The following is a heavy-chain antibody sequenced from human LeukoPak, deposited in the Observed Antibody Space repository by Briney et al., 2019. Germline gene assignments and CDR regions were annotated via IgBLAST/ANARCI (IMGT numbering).Heavy chain of an antibody. Sequence: PSETLSLTCTVSGGFISSHYWSWIRQPPGKGLEWIGYIHYSGTTNYNPSLKSRVSISAATSENQMSLRLSSVTAADTAVYYRVRHLSGDYAWLDVWGQGATVTVSS. J-gene: IGHJ6*02. CDR2: IHYSGTT. V-gene: IGHV4-59*08. CDR3: VRHLSGDYAWLDV. CDR1: GGFISSHY. D-gene: IGHD4-17*01.